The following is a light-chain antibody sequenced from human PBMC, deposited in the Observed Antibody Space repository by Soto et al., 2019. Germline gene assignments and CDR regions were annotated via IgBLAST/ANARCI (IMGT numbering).Light chain of an antibody. CDR3: AAWDDSLSAVV. J-gene: IGLJ2*01. V-gene: IGLV1-47*01. CDR1: SSNIGSNY. Sequence: QAVVTQPPSASGTPGQRVTISCSGSSSNIGSNYVYWYQQLPGSAPKLLIYRNDQRPSGVPDRFSASKSGTAASLAISGLRSEDEADYHCAAWDDSLSAVVFGGGTQLPS. CDR2: RND.